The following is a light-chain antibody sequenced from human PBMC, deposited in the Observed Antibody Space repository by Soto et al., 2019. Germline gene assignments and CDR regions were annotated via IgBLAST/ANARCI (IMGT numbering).Light chain of an antibody. CDR2: DAS. CDR3: QQSEDSPGT. V-gene: IGKV3-11*01. CDR1: QSVSSY. J-gene: IGKJ1*01. Sequence: EIVLTQSPATLSLSRGERATLXXRASQSVSSYLAWYQQKPGQAPRXFIYDASNRATAIPDRFSGSGSGTDFTLTISRLEPEDFAVYYCQQSEDSPGTFGQGTKVDIK.